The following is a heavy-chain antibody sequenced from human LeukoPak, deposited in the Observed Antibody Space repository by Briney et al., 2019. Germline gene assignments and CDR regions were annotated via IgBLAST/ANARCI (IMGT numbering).Heavy chain of an antibody. D-gene: IGHD6-6*01. CDR2: INPNSGST. CDR3: ARDLIQEYSSSSADY. CDR1: GYTFTGYY. Sequence: GASVKVSCKTSGYTFTGYYMHWVRQAPGQGLEWMGWINPNSGSTSYAQKFQGRVTMTRDTSTSTVYMELSSLRSEDTAVYYCARDLIQEYSSSSADYWGQGTLVTVSS. V-gene: IGHV1-46*01. J-gene: IGHJ4*02.